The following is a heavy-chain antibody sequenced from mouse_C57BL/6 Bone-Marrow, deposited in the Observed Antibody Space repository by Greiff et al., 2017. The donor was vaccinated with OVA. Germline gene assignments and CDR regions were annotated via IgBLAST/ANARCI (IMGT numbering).Heavy chain of an antibody. CDR2: IWRGGST. CDR3: AKKGYYYGSMDY. V-gene: IGHV2-5*01. D-gene: IGHD1-1*01. CDR1: GFSFTSYG. J-gene: IGHJ4*01. Sequence: QVQLQQSGPGLVQPSQSLSITCTVSGFSFTSYGVHWVRQSPGKGLEWLGVIWRGGSTDYNAAFMSRLSITKDNSKSQVFFKMNSLQADDTAIYYCAKKGYYYGSMDYWGQGTSVTVSS.